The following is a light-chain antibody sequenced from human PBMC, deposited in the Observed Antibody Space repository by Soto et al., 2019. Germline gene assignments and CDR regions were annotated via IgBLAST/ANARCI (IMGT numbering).Light chain of an antibody. CDR1: QSLLQTNGYTY. J-gene: IGKJ1*01. V-gene: IGKV2-28*01. CDR2: LTS. CDR3: MQCIQTPPWT. Sequence: DIVMTQSPLSLPVTPGEPASISCRSSQSLLQTNGYTYLDWYLQKPGQSPQLLIYLTSIRASGVPDRFSGSGSGTEFTLKIRKVEAEDVGVYHCMQCIQTPPWTFGHGTHVEIK.